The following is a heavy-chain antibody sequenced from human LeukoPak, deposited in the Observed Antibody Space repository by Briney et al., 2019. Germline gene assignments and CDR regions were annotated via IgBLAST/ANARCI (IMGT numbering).Heavy chain of an antibody. CDR3: ANGPPSLIVVVSLPIL. J-gene: IGHJ4*02. D-gene: IGHD3-22*01. V-gene: IGHV3-23*01. CDR1: GFTFSSYA. CDR2: ISDSGDST. Sequence: GGSLRLSCAASGFTFSSYAMSWVRQAPGKGLEWVSGISDSGDSTYYADSVKGRFTISRDNSKNTVYLQMSSLRAEDTAVYYCANGPPSLIVVVSLPILWGQGTLVTVSS.